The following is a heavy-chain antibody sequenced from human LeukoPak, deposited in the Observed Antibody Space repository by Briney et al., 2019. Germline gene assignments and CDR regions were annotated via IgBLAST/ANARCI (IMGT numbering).Heavy chain of an antibody. D-gene: IGHD1-26*01. Sequence: ASVKVSCKASGYTFTSYDINWVRQATGQGLEWMGWMNPNSGNTGYAQKFQGRVTMTRNTSIGTAYMELSRLRSEDTAVYYCARGVSGRFNVPLRTYYFDYWGQGTLVTVSS. V-gene: IGHV1-8*01. CDR3: ARGVSGRFNVPLRTYYFDY. CDR1: GYTFTSYD. J-gene: IGHJ4*02. CDR2: MNPNSGNT.